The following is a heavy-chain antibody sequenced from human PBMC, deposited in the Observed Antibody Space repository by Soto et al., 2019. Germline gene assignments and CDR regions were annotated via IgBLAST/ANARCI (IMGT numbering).Heavy chain of an antibody. CDR2: ISGSGGDT. J-gene: IGHJ4*02. V-gene: IGHV3-23*01. CDR3: ARGHGYSYQRFEY. Sequence: EVQLLESGGGSVQPGGSLRLSCAASGLTFSIYAMAWVRQAPGKGLEWVSVISGSGGDTDYADSVKGRFTISRDNFKDTLFLQLSGLRAEDTAIYYCARGHGYSYQRFEYWGQGALVTVSS. CDR1: GLTFSIYA. D-gene: IGHD5-18*01.